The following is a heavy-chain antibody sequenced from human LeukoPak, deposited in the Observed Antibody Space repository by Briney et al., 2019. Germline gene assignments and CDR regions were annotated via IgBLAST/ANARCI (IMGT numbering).Heavy chain of an antibody. Sequence: GGSLRLSCAGSGFTFGRYWMSWVRQAPGKGMEWVASINQGGSRLHYLDSVTGRFIISRDDAQNSLFLQMTRLRVDDTAVYYCARLKDDVTKLDYWGQGTLVSVSS. D-gene: IGHD2-8*01. CDR3: ARLKDDVTKLDY. V-gene: IGHV3-7*01. CDR1: GFTFGRYW. J-gene: IGHJ4*02. CDR2: INQGGSRL.